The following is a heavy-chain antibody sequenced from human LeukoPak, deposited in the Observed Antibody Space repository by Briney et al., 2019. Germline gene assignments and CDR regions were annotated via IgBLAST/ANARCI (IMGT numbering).Heavy chain of an antibody. D-gene: IGHD3-10*01. V-gene: IGHV1-2*02. Sequence: GASVKVSCKASGYTFTGYYMHWVRQAPGQGLEWMGWINLNSGGTNDAQKFQDRGTMTRDTSISTAYMELSRLRSDDTAVYYCARIKFGELDYNWFDPWGQGTLVTVSS. J-gene: IGHJ5*02. CDR1: GYTFTGYY. CDR3: ARIKFGELDYNWFDP. CDR2: INLNSGGT.